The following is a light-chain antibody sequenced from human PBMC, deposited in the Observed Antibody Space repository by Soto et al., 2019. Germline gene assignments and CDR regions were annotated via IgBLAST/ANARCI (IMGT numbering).Light chain of an antibody. CDR3: QHYNSYSEA. J-gene: IGKJ1*01. Sequence: DIQMTQSPSTLSASVGGRVTITCRASQTISSWLAWYQQKPGKAPKLLIYKASTLKSGVPSRFSGSGSGTEFTLTISSLQPDDFATYYCQHYNSYSEAFGQGTKGDIK. V-gene: IGKV1-5*03. CDR1: QTISSW. CDR2: KAS.